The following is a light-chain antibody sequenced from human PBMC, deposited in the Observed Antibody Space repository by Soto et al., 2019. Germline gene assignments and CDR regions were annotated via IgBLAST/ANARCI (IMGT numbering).Light chain of an antibody. Sequence: QSLLTQPASGSGSPGQSITISCTGTSSDVGSYNLVSWYQQHPGKAPKLMIYEVSKRPSGVSNRFSGSKSGNTASLTISGLQAEDEADYYCCTGVIGTGTKVTVL. CDR1: SSDVGSYNL. CDR3: CTGV. CDR2: EVS. V-gene: IGLV2-23*02. J-gene: IGLJ1*01.